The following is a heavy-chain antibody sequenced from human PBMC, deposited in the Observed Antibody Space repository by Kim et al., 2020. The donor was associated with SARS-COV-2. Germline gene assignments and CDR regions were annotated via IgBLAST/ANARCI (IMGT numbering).Heavy chain of an antibody. V-gene: IGHV3-23*01. D-gene: IGHD2-2*02. Sequence: ADSVKGRFSISRDNSKNTLYLHMNSLRADDTALYYCARSPYTSPLFYFDFWGQGTLVSVAS. CDR3: ARSPYTSPLFYFDF. J-gene: IGHJ4*02.